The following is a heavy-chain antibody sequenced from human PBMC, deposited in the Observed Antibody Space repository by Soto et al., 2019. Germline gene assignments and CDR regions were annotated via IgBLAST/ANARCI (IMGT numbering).Heavy chain of an antibody. J-gene: IGHJ6*02. V-gene: IGHV3-23*01. CDR1: GFTFSSCA. CDR2: IIDKKENT. CDR3: AKGRSYYYYYGVDV. Sequence: GGSLRLSCAASGFTFSSCAIGWVGRAAGKELKCRSDIIDKKENTYYAEYLKGRFTISRDNSKSTLYLQMNSLRAEDTALYYCAKGRSYYYYYGVDVWGQVTTVTVSS.